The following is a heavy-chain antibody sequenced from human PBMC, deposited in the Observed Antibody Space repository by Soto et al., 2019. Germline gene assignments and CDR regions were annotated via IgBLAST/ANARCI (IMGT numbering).Heavy chain of an antibody. CDR3: ARQHGYAFDI. J-gene: IGHJ3*02. Sequence: GGSLRLSCAASGFTFSSCGMHWVRQAPGKGLEWVAVISYDGSNKYYVDSVKGRFTISRDKSKNTLYLQMNSLRPKDTAVYYCARQHGYAFDIWGQGTMVTVSS. V-gene: IGHV3-30*03. D-gene: IGHD2-2*03. CDR2: ISYDGSNK. CDR1: GFTFSSCG.